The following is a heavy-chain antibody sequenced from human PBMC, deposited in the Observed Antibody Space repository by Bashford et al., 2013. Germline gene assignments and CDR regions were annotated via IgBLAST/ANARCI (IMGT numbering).Heavy chain of an antibody. V-gene: IGHV4-34*01. D-gene: IGHD3-3*01. J-gene: IGHJ4*02. CDR3: ATGMTVYGVALPYYFNS. CDR2: INPGGRI. Sequence: SETLSLTCAVYGGSFGGYYWSWVRQPPGKGLEWIGEINPGGRINYNPSLKSRVTISVDTSKNQFSLKMTSVTAADTAMYYCATGMTVYGVALPYYFNSWGQGPWSRLL. CDR1: GGSFGGYY.